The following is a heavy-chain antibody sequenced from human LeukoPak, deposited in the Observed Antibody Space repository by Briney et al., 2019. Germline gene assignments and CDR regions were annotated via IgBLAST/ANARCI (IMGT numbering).Heavy chain of an antibody. CDR1: GYTFTNHG. V-gene: IGHV1-18*01. Sequence: ASVKVSCKASGYTFTNHGITWVRQAPGQGLEWMGWISAYNGDTKYAQKLQGRVTITADESTSTAYMELSSLRSEDTAVYYCARDYGGNSGLGYWGQGTLVTVSS. D-gene: IGHD4-23*01. CDR2: ISAYNGDT. J-gene: IGHJ4*02. CDR3: ARDYGGNSGLGY.